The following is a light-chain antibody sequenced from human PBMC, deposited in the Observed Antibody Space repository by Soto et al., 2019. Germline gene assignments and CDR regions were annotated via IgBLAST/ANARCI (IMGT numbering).Light chain of an antibody. Sequence: DIQMTQSPSTLSASVGDRVTIPCRASQTINVYLAWYQQKPGKAPKLLVYKAYTLENGVPSRFSGSGSGTEFTLTISSLQPDDFATYYCQQYHSYPYTFGQGTKLETK. J-gene: IGKJ2*01. CDR3: QQYHSYPYT. CDR1: QTINVY. V-gene: IGKV1-5*03. CDR2: KAY.